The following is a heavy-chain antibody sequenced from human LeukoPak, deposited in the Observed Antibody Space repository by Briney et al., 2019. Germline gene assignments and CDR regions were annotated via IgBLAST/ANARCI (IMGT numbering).Heavy chain of an antibody. CDR2: IRTDQTIQ. CDR3: ARDLGFDY. Sequence: GGSLRLSCAASGFTFSGFGMHWVRQAPGKGLEWVAYIRTDQTIQYYADSVKGRFTISRDNSKNTLYLQMGSLRAEDMAVYYCARDLGFDYWGQGTLVTVSS. V-gene: IGHV3-30*02. CDR1: GFTFSGFG. J-gene: IGHJ4*02.